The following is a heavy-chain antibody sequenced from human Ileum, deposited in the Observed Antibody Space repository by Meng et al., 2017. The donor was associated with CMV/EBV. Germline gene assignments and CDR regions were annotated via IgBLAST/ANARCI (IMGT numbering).Heavy chain of an antibody. Sequence: VQLVVSGGGLVKPGGSLRLSCAASGFTFSNSDMNWVRQAPGKGLEWVSSISTTSTYIYYADSVRGRFTISRDNARNSLYLQMNSLRAEDTAMYYCARDQGAQIRYSGTNDWGQGTLVTVSS. CDR2: ISTTSTYI. CDR1: GFTFSNSD. V-gene: IGHV3-21*01. J-gene: IGHJ4*02. D-gene: IGHD1-26*01. CDR3: ARDQGAQIRYSGTND.